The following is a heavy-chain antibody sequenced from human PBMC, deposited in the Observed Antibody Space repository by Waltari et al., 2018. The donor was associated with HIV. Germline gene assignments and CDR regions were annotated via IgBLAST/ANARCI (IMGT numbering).Heavy chain of an antibody. D-gene: IGHD3-22*01. CDR2: IYHSGST. Sequence: QVQLQESGPGLVKPSETLSLTCTVSGYSISSGYYWGWIRQPPGKGLEWIGSIYHSGSTYYHPSLKSRVTISVDTSKNQFSLKLSSVTAADTAVYYCASGEASYYDSSGYYYVGFDYWGQGTLVTVSS. J-gene: IGHJ4*02. V-gene: IGHV4-38-2*02. CDR1: GYSISSGYY. CDR3: ASGEASYYDSSGYYYVGFDY.